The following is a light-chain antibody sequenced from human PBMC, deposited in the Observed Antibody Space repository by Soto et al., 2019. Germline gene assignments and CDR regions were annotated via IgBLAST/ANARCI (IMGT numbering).Light chain of an antibody. Sequence: QSALTQPPSASGSPGQSVTISCTRTSSDVGDFNYVSWYQQHPGKAPKLMIYEVSKRPSGVPDRFSGSKSGNTASLTVSGLQAEDEADYCCSSYAGRNILMFGGGTKLTVL. CDR1: SSDVGDFNY. J-gene: IGLJ3*02. CDR2: EVS. V-gene: IGLV2-8*01. CDR3: SSYAGRNILM.